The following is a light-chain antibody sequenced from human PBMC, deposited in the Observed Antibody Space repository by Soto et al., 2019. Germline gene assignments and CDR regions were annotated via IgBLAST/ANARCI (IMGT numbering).Light chain of an antibody. J-gene: IGLJ3*02. CDR1: PSNIGRIH. CDR3: AVWDDTLSGVV. Sequence: QSVLTQAPSASGTPGRGVTISFSGSPSNIGRIHVYWSHHLPGASPKPLIYRHDLRPSGVPDRFSGSKSGTSASLAIRGLQSEDEAMYYCAVWDDTLSGVVFGGGTKLTVL. V-gene: IGLV1-47*01. CDR2: RHD.